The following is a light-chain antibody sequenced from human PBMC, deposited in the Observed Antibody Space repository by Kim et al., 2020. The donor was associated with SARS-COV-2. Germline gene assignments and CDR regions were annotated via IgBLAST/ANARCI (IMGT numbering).Light chain of an antibody. J-gene: IGKJ1*01. CDR2: YAS. V-gene: IGKV1-5*01. CDR3: QQYNAYSSWT. CDR1: QSGNSW. Sequence: GHRVTLPCRASQSGNSWSAWYQPKPGKAPHLRFYYASTLASGLPPRFSGSGSGTEFTLTSSCLQPDDFATYYSQQYNAYSSWTFGQGTKGEIK.